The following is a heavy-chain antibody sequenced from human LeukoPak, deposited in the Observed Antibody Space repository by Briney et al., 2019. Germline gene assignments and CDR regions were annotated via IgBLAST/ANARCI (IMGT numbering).Heavy chain of an antibody. Sequence: PSETLSLTCTVSGGSISSYYWSWIRQPPGKGLEWLGYIYYSGSTNYNPSLKSRVTISVDTSKNQFSLKLSSVTAADTAVYYCARVPITYSSGFYYYYYMDVWGKGTTVTVSS. V-gene: IGHV4-59*01. J-gene: IGHJ6*03. D-gene: IGHD6-19*01. CDR1: GGSISSYY. CDR3: ARVPITYSSGFYYYYYMDV. CDR2: IYYSGST.